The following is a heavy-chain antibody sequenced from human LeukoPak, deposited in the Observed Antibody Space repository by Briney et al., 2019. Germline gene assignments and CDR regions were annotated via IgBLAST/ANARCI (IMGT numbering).Heavy chain of an antibody. V-gene: IGHV4-59*08. CDR1: VGSISSYY. CDR2: IYYSGST. D-gene: IGHD3-10*01. Sequence: SETLSLTCTVSVGSISSYYWSWIRQPPGRGLEWIGYIYYSGSTNYNPSLKSRVTISVDTSKNQFSLKLSSVTAADTAVYYCARRFEWYFDYWGQGTLVTVSS. CDR3: ARRFEWYFDY. J-gene: IGHJ4*02.